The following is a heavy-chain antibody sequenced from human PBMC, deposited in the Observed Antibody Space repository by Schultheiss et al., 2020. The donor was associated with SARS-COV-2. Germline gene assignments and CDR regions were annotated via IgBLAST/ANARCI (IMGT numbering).Heavy chain of an antibody. Sequence: GGSLRLSCAASGFTFDDYGMSWVRQAPGKGLEWVSGINWNGGSTGYADSVKGRFTISRDNAKNSLYLQMNSLRAEDTAVYYCAKGTRIMITFGGVTTDYWGQGTLVTVSS. V-gene: IGHV3-20*04. CDR2: INWNGGST. J-gene: IGHJ4*02. D-gene: IGHD3-16*01. CDR3: AKGTRIMITFGGVTTDY. CDR1: GFTFDDYG.